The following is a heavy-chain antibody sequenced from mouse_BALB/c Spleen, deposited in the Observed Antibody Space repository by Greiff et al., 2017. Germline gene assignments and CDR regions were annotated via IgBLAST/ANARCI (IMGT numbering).Heavy chain of an antibody. CDR3: ARGGGFRNWYCGG. Sequence: VHVKQSGAELVKPGASVKLSCTASGFNIKDTYMHWVKQRPEQGLEWIGRIDPANGNTKYDPKFQGKATITADTSSNTAYLQLSSLTSEDTAVYYCARGGGFRNWYCGGWGAGSTVSVSS. V-gene: IGHV14-3*02. J-gene: IGHJ1*01. CDR2: IDPANGNT. CDR1: GFNIKDTY.